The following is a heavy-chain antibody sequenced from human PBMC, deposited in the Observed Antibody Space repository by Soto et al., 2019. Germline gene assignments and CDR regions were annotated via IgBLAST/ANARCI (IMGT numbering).Heavy chain of an antibody. CDR3: ARTSMQSRGYSYGHGGMDV. CDR2: IYPGDSDT. CDR1: GYSFTSYW. D-gene: IGHD5-18*01. V-gene: IGHV5-51*01. Sequence: PGESLKIYCKGSGYSFTSYWIGWVRQMPGKGLEWMGIIYPGDSDTRYSPSFQGQVTISADKSISTAYLQWSSLKASDTAMYYCARTSMQSRGYSYGHGGMDVWGQGTTVTVSS. J-gene: IGHJ6*02.